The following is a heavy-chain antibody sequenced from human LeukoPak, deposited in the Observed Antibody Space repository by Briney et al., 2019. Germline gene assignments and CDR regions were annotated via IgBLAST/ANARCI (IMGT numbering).Heavy chain of an antibody. CDR1: GFTFSSYW. J-gene: IGHJ4*02. CDR2: IKQDGSEK. CDR3: ARDGRTTVTKGTPTAHYY. Sequence: WGSLRLSCAASGFTFSSYWMSWVRQAPGKGLEWVANIKQDGSEKYYVDSVKGRFTISRDNAKNSLYLQMNSLRAEDTAVYYCARDGRTTVTKGTPTAHYYWGQGTLVCVSS. D-gene: IGHD4-17*01. V-gene: IGHV3-7*01.